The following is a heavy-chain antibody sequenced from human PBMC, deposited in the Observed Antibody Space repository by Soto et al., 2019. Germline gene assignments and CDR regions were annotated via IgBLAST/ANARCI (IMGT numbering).Heavy chain of an antibody. D-gene: IGHD2-21*02. V-gene: IGHV1-2*02. J-gene: IGHJ3*02. CDR2: INPNSGGT. CDR3: ARVALPLYGGNSYGAFDI. Sequence: QVRLVQSGAEVKKPGASVKVSCKASGYTFTGYYMHWVRQAPGQGLEWMGWINPNSGGTNYAQKFQGRVTMTRDTSISTAYMELSRLRSDDTAVYYCARVALPLYGGNSYGAFDIWGQGTMVTVSS. CDR1: GYTFTGYY.